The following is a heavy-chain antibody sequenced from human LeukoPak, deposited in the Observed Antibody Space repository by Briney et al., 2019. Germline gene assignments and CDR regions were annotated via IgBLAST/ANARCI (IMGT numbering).Heavy chain of an antibody. CDR2: INPNSGGT. CDR1: GYTFTGYY. D-gene: IGHD4-17*01. J-gene: IGHJ3*02. Sequence: ASVKVTCKASGYTFTGYYMHWVRQAPGQGLEWMGWINPNSGGTNYAQKFQGRVTMTRDTSISTAYMELSRLRSDDTAVYYCARTGRLRFTGGFDIWGQGTMVTVSS. CDR3: ARTGRLRFTGGFDI. V-gene: IGHV1-2*02.